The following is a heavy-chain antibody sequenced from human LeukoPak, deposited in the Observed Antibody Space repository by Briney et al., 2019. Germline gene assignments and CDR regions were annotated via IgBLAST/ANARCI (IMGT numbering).Heavy chain of an antibody. D-gene: IGHD1-14*01. J-gene: IGHJ3*01. CDR2: LYTNGST. V-gene: IGHV4-4*09. CDR1: GASITFYH. Sequence: SETLSLSCTVSGASITFYHWSWIRQPPGKGLEWIGFLYTNGSTNCNPSLMSRVSISVDTSKNQFSLELSSVTAADTAVYYCARRFRTGGNLHHDAYDVWGQGTVVTVSS. CDR3: ARRFRTGGNLHHDAYDV.